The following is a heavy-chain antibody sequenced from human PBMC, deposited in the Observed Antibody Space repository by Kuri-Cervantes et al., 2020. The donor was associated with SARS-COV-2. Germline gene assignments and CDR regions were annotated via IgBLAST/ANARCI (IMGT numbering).Heavy chain of an antibody. Sequence: ASVKVSCKTSGYDFLTFGVSWVRQAPGQGLEWMGWVSPYNGKTNYAQKFEARVTMTTDKFTSTGYLEVRSLRSDDTAVYYCARTLRGYSYGHHDAFDIWGQGTMVTVSS. CDR2: VSPYNGKT. D-gene: IGHD5-18*01. CDR1: GYDFLTFG. V-gene: IGHV1-18*01. J-gene: IGHJ3*02. CDR3: ARTLRGYSYGHHDAFDI.